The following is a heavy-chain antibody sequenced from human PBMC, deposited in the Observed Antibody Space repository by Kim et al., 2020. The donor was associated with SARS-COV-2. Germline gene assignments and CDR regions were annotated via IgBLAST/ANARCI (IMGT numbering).Heavy chain of an antibody. V-gene: IGHV3-30*04. CDR3: ASERITAYSFDY. D-gene: IGHD2-21*02. CDR2: ISYDGSNK. CDR1: GFTFSSYA. J-gene: IGHJ4*02. Sequence: GGSLRLSCAASGFTFSSYAMHWVRQAPGKGLEWVAVISYDGSNKYYADSVKGRFTISRDNSKNTLYLQMNSLRAEDTAVYYCASERITAYSFDYWGQGTLVTVSS.